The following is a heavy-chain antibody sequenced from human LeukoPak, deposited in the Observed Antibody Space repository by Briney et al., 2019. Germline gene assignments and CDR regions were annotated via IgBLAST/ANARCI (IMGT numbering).Heavy chain of an antibody. CDR1: GGSFSGYY. V-gene: IGHV4-34*01. Sequence: PSETLSLTCAVYGGSFSGYYWSWIRQPPGKGLEWIGEINHSGSTNYNPSLKSRVTISVDTSKNQFSLKLSSVTAADTAVYYCASRIFWSGPKPFDYWGQGTLVTVSS. CDR2: INHSGST. CDR3: ASRIFWSGPKPFDY. J-gene: IGHJ4*02. D-gene: IGHD3-3*01.